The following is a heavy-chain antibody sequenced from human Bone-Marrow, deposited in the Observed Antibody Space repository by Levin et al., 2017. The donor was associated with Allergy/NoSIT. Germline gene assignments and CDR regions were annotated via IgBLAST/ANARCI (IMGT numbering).Heavy chain of an antibody. D-gene: IGHD2-21*02. V-gene: IGHV1-46*04. CDR3: ASDRCDTDFVYWYLHL. Sequence: ASVKVSCKASGYTFTNNHIHWMRQAPGQGLEWMGRIDPSGGSPSYAQKLQGRVTMTRETSTSTVYMELSSLTSEDTAVYYCASDRCDTDFVYWYLHLCGRVTLVTVSS. CDR2: IDPSGGSP. J-gene: IGHJ2*01. CDR1: GYTFTNNH.